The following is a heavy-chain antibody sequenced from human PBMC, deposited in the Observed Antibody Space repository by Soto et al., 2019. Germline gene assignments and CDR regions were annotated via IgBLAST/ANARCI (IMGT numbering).Heavy chain of an antibody. Sequence: YGPRLVGRTQTLTLTCTFSRFSLSTSGVDVGWSRQPPGKALECLALIYWDDDKRYSPSLKCRLTITMDTSKNQVVLTMTKMDPVHTGTYYCAHRLRHGYYSNGVTYNY. J-gene: IGHJ6*01. CDR1: RFSLSTSGVD. CDR2: IYWDDDK. D-gene: IGHD3-22*01. CDR3: AHRLRHGYYSNGVTYNY. V-gene: IGHV2-5*02.